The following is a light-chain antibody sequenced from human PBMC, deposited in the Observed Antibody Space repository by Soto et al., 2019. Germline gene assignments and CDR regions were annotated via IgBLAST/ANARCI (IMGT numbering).Light chain of an antibody. CDR1: QSIRNY. CDR2: NAS. Sequence: DIQMTQSPSSLSASVGDRITITCRASQSIRNYLIWYQQKSGKAPKLLMNNASILQSGFPSRFSGSGSETDFTLTISSLQPEDFATYYCQQTYSIPFTFGPGTAV. J-gene: IGKJ3*01. CDR3: QQTYSIPFT. V-gene: IGKV1-39*01.